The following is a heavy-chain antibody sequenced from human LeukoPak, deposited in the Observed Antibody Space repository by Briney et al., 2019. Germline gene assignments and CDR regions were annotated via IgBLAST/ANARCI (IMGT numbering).Heavy chain of an antibody. V-gene: IGHV1-46*01. Sequence: ASVKVSCKASGYTFTSYYMHWVRQAPGQGLEWMGIINPSGGSTSYAQKFQGRVTMTRDKSTSTVYMELSSLRSEDTAVYYCARGTGGYYGSGSYYPDYFDYWSQGTLVTVSS. D-gene: IGHD3-10*01. CDR2: INPSGGST. CDR1: GYTFTSYY. J-gene: IGHJ4*02. CDR3: ARGTGGYYGSGSYYPDYFDY.